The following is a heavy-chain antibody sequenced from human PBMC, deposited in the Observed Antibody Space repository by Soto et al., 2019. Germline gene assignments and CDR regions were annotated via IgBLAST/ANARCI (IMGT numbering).Heavy chain of an antibody. D-gene: IGHD2-21*01. Sequence: PSETLSLTCTVSGGSISDDTYYWGWIRQPPGKGLEWIGSIYYSGTSSYNPSLESRVTMSLETSNSQFSLRLTSVTAADTAVYYCARLGAYYQSLDPWGTGTLVTVSS. CDR2: IYYSGTS. CDR1: GGSISDDTYY. CDR3: ARLGAYYQSLDP. J-gene: IGHJ5*02. V-gene: IGHV4-39*01.